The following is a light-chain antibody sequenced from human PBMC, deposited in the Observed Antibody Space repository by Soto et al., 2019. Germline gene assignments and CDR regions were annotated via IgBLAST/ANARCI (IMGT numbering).Light chain of an antibody. J-gene: IGKJ4*01. V-gene: IGKV1-27*01. Sequence: IQMTQFPSSLSSFVGYRVTVTCRASQDIGNFLAWYQQKPGKVTKLLIYSASTLQSGVPSRFSGSGSGTDFTLTISTLQPEDVATYYCQKCKVAPFTFGGGTKVAIK. CDR2: SAS. CDR1: QDIGNF. CDR3: QKCKVAPFT.